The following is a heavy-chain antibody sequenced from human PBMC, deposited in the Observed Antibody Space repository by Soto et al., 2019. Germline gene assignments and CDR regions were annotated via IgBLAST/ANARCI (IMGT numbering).Heavy chain of an antibody. CDR3: ARSLRYYDFWSGYYYYGMDV. J-gene: IGHJ6*02. D-gene: IGHD3-3*01. Sequence: ASVKVSCKVSGYSVTKLSMHWVRQAPGKGLEWMGGFDPEDGQIIYAQEFQGRVTMTTDTSTSTAYMELRSLRSDDTAVYYCARSLRYYDFWSGYYYYGMDVWGQGTTVTVS. CDR1: GYSVTKLS. CDR2: FDPEDGQI. V-gene: IGHV1-24*01.